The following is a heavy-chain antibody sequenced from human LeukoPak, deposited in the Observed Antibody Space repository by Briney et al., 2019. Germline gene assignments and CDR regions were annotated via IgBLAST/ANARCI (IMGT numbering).Heavy chain of an antibody. CDR3: AKDIATGNRLYYFDY. J-gene: IGHJ4*02. CDR1: GFTFEDYA. V-gene: IGHV3-9*01. D-gene: IGHD1-14*01. Sequence: PGGSLRLSCAASGFTFEDYAMHWVRQAPGKGLEWVSGISWNSGSIGYADSVKGRFTISRDNAKNSLYLQMNRLRAEDTALYYCAKDIATGNRLYYFDYWGQGTLVTVSS. CDR2: ISWNSGSI.